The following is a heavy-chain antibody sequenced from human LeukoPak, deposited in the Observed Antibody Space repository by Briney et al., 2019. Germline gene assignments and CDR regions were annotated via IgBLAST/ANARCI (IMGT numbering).Heavy chain of an antibody. D-gene: IGHD3-10*01. V-gene: IGHV3-23*01. CDR3: AKDWVTMVRGVIDFDY. Sequence: GGSLRLSCAASGFTFSSYAMSWVRQAPGKGLEWVSAISGSGGSTYYADSVKGRFTTSRDNSKNTLYLQMNSLRAEDTAVYYCAKDWVTMVRGVIDFDYWGQGTLVTVSS. CDR2: ISGSGGST. CDR1: GFTFSSYA. J-gene: IGHJ4*02.